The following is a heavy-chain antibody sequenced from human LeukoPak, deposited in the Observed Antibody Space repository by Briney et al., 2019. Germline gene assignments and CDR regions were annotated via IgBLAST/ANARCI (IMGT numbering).Heavy chain of an antibody. CDR1: GFTFDDYA. V-gene: IGHV3-9*01. Sequence: GGSLRLSCAASGFTFDDYAMHWVRQAPGKGLEWVSGISWNSGSIGYADSVKGRFTISRDNAKNSLYLQMNSLRAEDTALYYCAKDIDPFAGIVVVISAFDIWGQGTMVTVSS. CDR2: ISWNSGSI. J-gene: IGHJ3*02. CDR3: AKDIDPFAGIVVVISAFDI. D-gene: IGHD3-22*01.